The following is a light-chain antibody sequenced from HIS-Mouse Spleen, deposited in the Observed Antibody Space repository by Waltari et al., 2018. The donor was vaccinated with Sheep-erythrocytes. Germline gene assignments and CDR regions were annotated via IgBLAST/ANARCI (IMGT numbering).Light chain of an antibody. CDR2: GVS. CDR3: QQYGSSPFT. CDR1: QSVSSSY. J-gene: IGKJ3*01. V-gene: IGKV3-20*01. Sequence: ELVLTQSPGTLSLSPGERATLSCRASQSVSSSYLAWYQQKPGQDPRLLIYGVSSRATGIPDRFSGSGSGTDFTLTISRLEPEDFAVYYCQQYGSSPFTFGPGTKVDIK.